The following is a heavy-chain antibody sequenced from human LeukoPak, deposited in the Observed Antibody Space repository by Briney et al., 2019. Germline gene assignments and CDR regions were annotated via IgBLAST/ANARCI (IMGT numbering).Heavy chain of an antibody. CDR1: GFTFSSYA. V-gene: IGHV3-30-3*01. J-gene: IGHJ4*02. CDR3: ARGQGIGYYYDSSGIGYFDY. Sequence: GRSLRLSCAASGFTFSSYAMHWVRQAPGKGLEWVAVISCDGSNKYYADSVKGRFTISRDNSKNTLYLQMNSLRAEDTAVYYCARGQGIGYYYDSSGIGYFDYWGQGTLVTVSS. D-gene: IGHD3-22*01. CDR2: ISCDGSNK.